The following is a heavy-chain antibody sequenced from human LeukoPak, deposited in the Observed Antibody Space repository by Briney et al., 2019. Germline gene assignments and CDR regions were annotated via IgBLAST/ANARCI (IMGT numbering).Heavy chain of an antibody. CDR2: IYTSGST. V-gene: IGHV4-61*02. CDR1: GGPINSGSYY. Sequence: QVQLQESGPGLVKPSQTLSLTCTVSGGPINSGSYYWTWIRQPAGKGLEWIRRIYTSGSTNYNPSLRGLAIISADTSTNQFSLRLSSVTAADTAVYYCAREGSAAAGYFQRWGQGTLVTVS. J-gene: IGHJ1*01. CDR3: AREGSAAAGYFQR. D-gene: IGHD6-25*01.